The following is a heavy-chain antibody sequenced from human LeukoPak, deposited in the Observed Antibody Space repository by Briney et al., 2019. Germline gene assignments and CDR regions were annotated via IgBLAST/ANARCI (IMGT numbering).Heavy chain of an antibody. CDR2: IYYSGNT. CDR1: GGSISSGDYY. Sequence: PQTLSLTCTVSGGSISSGDYYWTWIRQPPGKGLEWIGYIYYSGNTHYNPSLKSRVSISVDTAKNQFSLNLSSVTAADTAVYYCARDLDVWGQGTTVTVSS. CDR3: ARDLDV. V-gene: IGHV4-30-4*01. J-gene: IGHJ6*02.